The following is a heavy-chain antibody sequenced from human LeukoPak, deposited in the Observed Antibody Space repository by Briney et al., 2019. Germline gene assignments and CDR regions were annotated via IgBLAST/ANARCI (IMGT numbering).Heavy chain of an antibody. V-gene: IGHV4-4*07. D-gene: IGHD6-19*01. Sequence: SETLSLTCTVSRGSISTYYWGWIRQPAGKGLEWIGRIDTSGSTNYNPSLKSRVTMSVDTSQNQFSLTLSSVTAADTAVYYCVRTSSGYYFDHWGQGTLVTVSS. J-gene: IGHJ4*02. CDR2: IDTSGST. CDR3: VRTSSGYYFDH. CDR1: RGSISTYY.